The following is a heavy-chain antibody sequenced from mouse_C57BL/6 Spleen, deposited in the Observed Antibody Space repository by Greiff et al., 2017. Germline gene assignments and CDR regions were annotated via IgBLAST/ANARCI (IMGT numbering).Heavy chain of an antibody. D-gene: IGHD2-5*01. CDR1: GYAFTNYL. Sequence: QVQLKQSGAELVRPGTSVKVSCKASGYAFTNYLIEWVKQRPGQGLEWIGVINPGSGGTNYNEKFKGKATLTADKSFSTAYMQLSSLTSEDSAVXFCAISIAYYSSYDAIDYWGQGTSVTVSS. J-gene: IGHJ4*01. CDR3: AISIAYYSSYDAIDY. CDR2: INPGSGGT. V-gene: IGHV1-54*01.